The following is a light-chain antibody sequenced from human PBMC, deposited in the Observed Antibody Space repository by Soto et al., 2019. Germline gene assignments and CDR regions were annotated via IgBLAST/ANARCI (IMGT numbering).Light chain of an antibody. CDR3: GTWDSSLSAYV. CDR2: DNN. Sequence: SVLTQPPSVSAAPGQKVTISCSGSSSNIGNNYVSWYQQLPGTAPKLLIYDNNKRPSGIPDRFSGSKSGTSATLGITGLQTGDEADYYCGTWDSSLSAYVFGTETKVTLL. J-gene: IGLJ1*01. CDR1: SSNIGNNY. V-gene: IGLV1-51*01.